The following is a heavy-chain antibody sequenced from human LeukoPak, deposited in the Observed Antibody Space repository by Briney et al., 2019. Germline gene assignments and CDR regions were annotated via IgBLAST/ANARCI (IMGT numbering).Heavy chain of an antibody. J-gene: IGHJ6*03. D-gene: IGHD2-2*01. CDR3: AKDLGYCNSTSCTRGYYMDV. Sequence: GGSLRLSCAASGFTFSSYAMSWVRQAPGKGLEWVSAISGSGGSTYYADSVKGRFTISRDNSKNTLYLQMNSLRAEDTAVYYCAKDLGYCNSTSCTRGYYMDVWGKGTTVTASS. CDR1: GFTFSSYA. CDR2: ISGSGGST. V-gene: IGHV3-23*01.